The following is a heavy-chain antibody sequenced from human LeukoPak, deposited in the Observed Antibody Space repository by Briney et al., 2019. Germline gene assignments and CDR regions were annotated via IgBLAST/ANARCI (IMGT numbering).Heavy chain of an antibody. Sequence: GASVKVSCKASGYTFTSYDINWVRQATGQGLEWMGWMNPNSGNTGYAQKFQGRVTITRNTSISTAYMELSSVRSEDTAVYYCARAPPIAARGYYFDYWGQGTLVTVSS. V-gene: IGHV1-8*03. CDR3: ARAPPIAARGYYFDY. J-gene: IGHJ4*02. CDR2: MNPNSGNT. D-gene: IGHD6-6*01. CDR1: GYTFTSYD.